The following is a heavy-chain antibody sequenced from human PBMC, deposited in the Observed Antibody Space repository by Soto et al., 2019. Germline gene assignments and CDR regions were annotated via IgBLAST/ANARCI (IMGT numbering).Heavy chain of an antibody. J-gene: IGHJ6*02. CDR2: ISSSSSYI. Sequence: GGSLRLSCAASGFTFSSYSMNWVRQAPGKGLEWVSSISSSSSYIYYADSVKGRFTISRDNAKNSLYLQMNSLRAEDTALYYFAKDTSYGYHYYYYGMDVWGQGTTVTVSS. CDR3: AKDTSYGYHYYYYGMDV. CDR1: GFTFSSYS. D-gene: IGHD5-18*01. V-gene: IGHV3-21*04.